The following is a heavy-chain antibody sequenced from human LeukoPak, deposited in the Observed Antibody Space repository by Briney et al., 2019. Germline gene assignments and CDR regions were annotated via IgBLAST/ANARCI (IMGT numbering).Heavy chain of an antibody. V-gene: IGHV4-30-2*01. CDR2: IYHSGST. J-gene: IGHJ3*02. CDR3: ARVTDPTVEVPAAIGNDAFDI. D-gene: IGHD2-2*02. Sequence: TASETLSLTCTVSGGSISSGGYYWSWIRQPPGKGLEWIGCIYHSGSTYYNPSLKSRVTISVDTSKNQFSLKLSSVTAADTAVYYCARVTDPTVEVPAAIGNDAFDIWGQGTMVTVSS. CDR1: GGSISSGGYY.